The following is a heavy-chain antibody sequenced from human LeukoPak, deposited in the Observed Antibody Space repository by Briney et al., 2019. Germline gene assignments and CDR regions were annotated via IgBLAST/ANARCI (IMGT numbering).Heavy chain of an antibody. D-gene: IGHD6-13*01. CDR1: GFTFSSYA. Sequence: GGSLRLSCTASGFTFSSYAMSWVRQAPGKGLEWVSAISGSGVSTYYADSVKGRFTISRDNSKNTLYLQMNSLRAEDTAVYYCAKSGSLAAARDYWGQGTLVTVSS. CDR2: ISGSGVST. CDR3: AKSGSLAAARDY. V-gene: IGHV3-23*01. J-gene: IGHJ4*02.